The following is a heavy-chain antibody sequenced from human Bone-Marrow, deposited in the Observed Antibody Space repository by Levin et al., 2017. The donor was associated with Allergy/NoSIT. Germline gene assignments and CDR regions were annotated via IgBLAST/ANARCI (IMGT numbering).Heavy chain of an antibody. Sequence: SQTLSLTCTVSGGSVSSGSYYWSWIRQPPGKGLEWIGYIYYSGSTNYNPSLKSRVTISVDTSKNQFSLKLSSVTAADTAVYYCARDNIAAAGGKDVWGQGTTVTVSS. CDR1: GGSVSSGSYY. V-gene: IGHV4-61*01. J-gene: IGHJ6*02. CDR3: ARDNIAAAGGKDV. D-gene: IGHD6-13*01. CDR2: IYYSGST.